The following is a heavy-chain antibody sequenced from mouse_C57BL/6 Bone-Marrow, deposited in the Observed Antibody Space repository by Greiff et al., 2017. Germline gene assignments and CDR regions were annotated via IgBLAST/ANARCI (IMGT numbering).Heavy chain of an antibody. CDR3: AGGLPYYFDY. D-gene: IGHD2-4*01. Sequence: VQLQQPGAELVKPGASVKLSCKASGYTFTSYWLHWVKQRPGRGLEWRGRIDPNSGGTKYNEKFKSKATLTVDKPASTAYMRLSIQTSEDSAVYYCAGGLPYYFDYWGQGTTRTVSS. J-gene: IGHJ2*01. CDR2: IDPNSGGT. CDR1: GYTFTSYW. V-gene: IGHV1-72*01.